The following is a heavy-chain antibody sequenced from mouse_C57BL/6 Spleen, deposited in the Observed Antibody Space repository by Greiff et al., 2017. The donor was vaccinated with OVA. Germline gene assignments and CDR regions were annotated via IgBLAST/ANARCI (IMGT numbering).Heavy chain of an antibody. V-gene: IGHV1-52*01. CDR3: AREELGRVAMDY. CDR1: GYTFTSYW. J-gene: IGHJ4*01. D-gene: IGHD4-1*01. CDR2: IDPSDSET. Sequence: QVQLQQPGAELVRPGSSVKLSCKASGYTFTSYWMHWVKQRPIQGLEWIGNIDPSDSETHYNQKFKDKATLTVDKSSSTAYMQLSSLTSEDSAVYYWAREELGRVAMDYWGQGTSVTVSS.